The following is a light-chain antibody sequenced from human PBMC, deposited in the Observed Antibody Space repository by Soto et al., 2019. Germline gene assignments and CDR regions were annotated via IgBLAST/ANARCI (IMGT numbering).Light chain of an antibody. J-gene: IGLJ1*01. CDR2: GHT. CDR1: SSNSGAGYD. V-gene: IGLV1-40*01. Sequence: QSLLRQPPSVSGAPGQRVTISCTGSSSNSGAGYDVHWYQLLPGTAPKLLIYGHTNRPSGVPDRFSGSRSGTSASLAITGLQAGDDADYYCQSHDSSLSTYVFGTGTKVTVL. CDR3: QSHDSSLSTYV.